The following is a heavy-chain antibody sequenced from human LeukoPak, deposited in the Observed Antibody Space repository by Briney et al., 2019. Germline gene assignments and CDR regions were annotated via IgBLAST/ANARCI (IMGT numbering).Heavy chain of an antibody. CDR1: GYTFTGYY. D-gene: IGHD2-8*01. CDR3: ARSAGHCNNGVCFTDYYMDV. J-gene: IGHJ6*03. V-gene: IGHV1-2*02. CDR2: INPNSGRT. Sequence: ASVKVSCKASGYTFTGYYMNWVRQAPGQGLEWMGWINPNSGRTSYARNFQGRVTMTRDTSITTAYMELSSLTSDDTAVYFCARSAGHCNNGVCFTDYYMDVWGKGTTVTVSS.